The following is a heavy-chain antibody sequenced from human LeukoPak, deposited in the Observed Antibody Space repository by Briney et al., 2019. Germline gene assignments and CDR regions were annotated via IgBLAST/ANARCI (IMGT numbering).Heavy chain of an antibody. CDR3: ARRGATGYGDY. D-gene: IGHD3-9*01. Sequence: PGGSPRLSCAASGFTFSSYGMNWVRQAPGKGLEWVSYISDSSSTIYYADSVKGRLTISRDNAKNSLYLQMNSLRAEDTAVYYCARRGATGYGDYWGQGTLVTVSS. V-gene: IGHV3-48*03. CDR2: ISDSSSTI. CDR1: GFTFSSYG. J-gene: IGHJ4*02.